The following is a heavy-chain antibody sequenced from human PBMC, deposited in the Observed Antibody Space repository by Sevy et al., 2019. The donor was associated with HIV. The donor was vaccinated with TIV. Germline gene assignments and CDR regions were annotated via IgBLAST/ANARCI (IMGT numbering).Heavy chain of an antibody. CDR2: VRPTGET. CDR1: GLTFNDYA. V-gene: IGHV3-23*01. Sequence: GGSLRLSCAASGLTFNDYALSWVRQAPGMGLEWVSSVRPTGETYYSDSVKGRFTVSRDNSRTTVFLQMSGLEAEDTAVYYCAKDVSRIGSRHYWFDSWGHGTLVTVSS. D-gene: IGHD1-26*01. CDR3: AKDVSRIGSRHYWFDS. J-gene: IGHJ5*01.